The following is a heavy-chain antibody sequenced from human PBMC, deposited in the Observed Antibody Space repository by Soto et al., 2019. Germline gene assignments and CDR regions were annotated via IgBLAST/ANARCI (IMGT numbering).Heavy chain of an antibody. CDR2: ISYDGSNK. CDR1: GFTFSSYA. CDR3: ARENDGAGRGKYDFWSGLGP. Sequence: GGSLRLSCAASGFTFSSYAMHWVRQAPGKGLEWVAVISYDGSNKYYADSVKGRFTISRDNSKNTLYLQMNSLRSDDTAVYYCARENDGAGRGKYDFWSGLGPWGQGTLVTVSS. V-gene: IGHV3-30-3*01. D-gene: IGHD3-3*01. J-gene: IGHJ5*02.